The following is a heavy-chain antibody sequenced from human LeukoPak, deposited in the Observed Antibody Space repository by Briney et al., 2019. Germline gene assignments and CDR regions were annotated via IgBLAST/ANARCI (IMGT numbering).Heavy chain of an antibody. Sequence: SETLSLTCAVYGGSFSGYYWSWIRQPPGKGLEWIGEINHSGSTNYNPSLKSRVTISVDTSKNQFSLKLSSVTAADTAVYYCARGGSRTIAPVGDYYYMDVWGKGTTVTVSS. J-gene: IGHJ6*03. V-gene: IGHV4-34*01. CDR3: ARGGSRTIAPVGDYYYMDV. CDR1: GGSFSGYY. D-gene: IGHD6-13*01. CDR2: INHSGST.